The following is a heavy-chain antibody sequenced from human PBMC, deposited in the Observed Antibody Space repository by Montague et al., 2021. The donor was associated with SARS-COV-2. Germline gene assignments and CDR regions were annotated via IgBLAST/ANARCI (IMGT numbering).Heavy chain of an antibody. D-gene: IGHD5-18*01. V-gene: IGHV3-23*03. CDR2: IYSGGSNS. CDR1: GFTFNTYA. J-gene: IGHJ4*02. Sequence: SLRLSCAASGFTFNTYAMSWVRQAPGKGLAWVSVIYSGGSNSYFADSVKGPFTISSDNSKNTLYPQMNRLRAEDTAVYYWSKSSRAYSYAFYYWGQGTLVTVSS. CDR3: SKSSRAYSYAFYY.